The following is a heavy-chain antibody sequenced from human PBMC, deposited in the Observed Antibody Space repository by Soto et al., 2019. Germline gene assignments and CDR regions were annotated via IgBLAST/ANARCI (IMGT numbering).Heavy chain of an antibody. Sequence: SETLSLTCTVSGGSISSGDYYWSWIRQPPGKGLEWIGYIYYSGSTYYNPSLKSRVTISVDTSKNQFSLKLSSVTAADTAVYYCARGNYDSSGWGAFDIWGQGTMVTVS. V-gene: IGHV4-30-4*01. J-gene: IGHJ3*02. D-gene: IGHD3-22*01. CDR3: ARGNYDSSGWGAFDI. CDR1: GGSISSGDYY. CDR2: IYYSGST.